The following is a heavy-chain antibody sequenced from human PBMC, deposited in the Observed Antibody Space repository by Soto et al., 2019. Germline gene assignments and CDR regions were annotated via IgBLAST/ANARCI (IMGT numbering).Heavy chain of an antibody. CDR2: ISGSGGST. Sequence: GGSLRLSCAASGFTFSSYAMSWVRQAPGKGLEWVSAISGSGGSTYYADSVKGRFTISRDNSKNTLYLQMNSLRAEDTAVYYCATTIRDNFGVVIISHDYWGQGTLVTVSS. J-gene: IGHJ4*02. CDR3: ATTIRDNFGVVIISHDY. V-gene: IGHV3-23*01. CDR1: GFTFSSYA. D-gene: IGHD3-3*01.